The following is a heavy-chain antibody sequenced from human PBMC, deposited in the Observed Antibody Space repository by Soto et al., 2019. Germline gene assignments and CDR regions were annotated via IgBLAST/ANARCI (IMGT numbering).Heavy chain of an antibody. D-gene: IGHD4-4*01. J-gene: IGHJ4*02. Sequence: PGGSLRLSCAASGFTFSSYSMNWVRQAPGKGLEWVSSISSSSSYIYYADSVKGRFTISRDNAKNSLYLQMNSLRAEDTAVYYCARSPPLQYRNDYWGQGTLVTVSS. CDR1: GFTFSSYS. CDR2: ISSSSSYI. V-gene: IGHV3-21*01. CDR3: ARSPPLQYRNDY.